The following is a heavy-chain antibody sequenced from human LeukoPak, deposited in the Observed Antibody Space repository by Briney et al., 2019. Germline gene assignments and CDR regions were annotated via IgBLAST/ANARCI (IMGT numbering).Heavy chain of an antibody. V-gene: IGHV3-9*01. CDR3: AKDGGRAAMVTRAFDI. Sequence: GGSLRLSCAASGFTFDNFAMHWVRQAPGKGLEWVSGITWNSRFKTYTPSVKGRFTISRDNAKNTLYLQMNSLRAEDTAVYYCAKDGGRAAMVTRAFDIWGQGTMVTVSS. D-gene: IGHD5-18*01. J-gene: IGHJ3*02. CDR2: ITWNSRFK. CDR1: GFTFDNFA.